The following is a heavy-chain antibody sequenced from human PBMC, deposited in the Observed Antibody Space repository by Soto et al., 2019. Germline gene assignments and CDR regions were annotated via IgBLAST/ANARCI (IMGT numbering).Heavy chain of an antibody. CDR3: ARDQYFFDSSGYYDH. V-gene: IGHV1-18*04. CDR2: ISPYNGNT. J-gene: IGHJ5*02. D-gene: IGHD3-22*01. CDR1: GYTFVSYG. Sequence: QVQLVQSAAEVKKPGASVKVSCKTSGYTFVSYGISWVRQAPGQGLEWMGWISPYNGNTNFAQRFQGRVTLTTDTSTDLVYMELGSLKSDDTAVYYCARDQYFFDSSGYYDHWGQGILITVSS.